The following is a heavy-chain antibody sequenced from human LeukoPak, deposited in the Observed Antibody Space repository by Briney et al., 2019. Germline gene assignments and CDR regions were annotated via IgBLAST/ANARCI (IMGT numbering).Heavy chain of an antibody. J-gene: IGHJ4*02. CDR3: ARDGSYGSELDY. D-gene: IGHD3-10*01. CDR2: ISSTGSII. V-gene: IGHV3-11*04. CDR1: GFTFSDYY. Sequence: GGSLRLSCAASGFTFSDYYMSWIRQAPGMGLEWVSYISSTGSIIYYADSVKGRFTISRDNAKNSLYLQMNSLRAEDTAVYYCARDGSYGSELDYWGQGTLVTVSS.